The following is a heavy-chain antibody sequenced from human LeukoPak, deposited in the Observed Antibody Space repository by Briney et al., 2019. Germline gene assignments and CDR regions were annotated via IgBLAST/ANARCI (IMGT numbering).Heavy chain of an antibody. D-gene: IGHD3-22*01. CDR1: GGSISSYY. CDR2: IYYSGST. CDR3: ASLDSSGSGAFDI. V-gene: IGHV4-59*01. J-gene: IGHJ3*02. Sequence: PSETLSLTCTVSGGSISSYYWSWIRQPPGKGLEWIGYIYYSGSTNYNPSLKSRVTISADTSKNQFSLKLSSVTAADTAVYYCASLDSSGSGAFDIWGQGTMVTVSS.